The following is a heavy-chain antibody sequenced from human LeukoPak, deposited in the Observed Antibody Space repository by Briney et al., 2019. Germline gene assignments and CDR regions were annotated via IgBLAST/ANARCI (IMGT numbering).Heavy chain of an antibody. J-gene: IGHJ4*02. CDR2: IHYSGST. V-gene: IGHV4-39*01. CDR1: GGSISSSNYY. CDR3: ARTIREYYYGSGYDY. Sequence: SETLSLTCTVSGGSISSSNYYWGWIRQPPGKGLEWIGSIHYSGSTYYNPSLKSRVTISVDTSKNQFSLKLSSVTAADTAVYYCARTIREYYYGSGYDYWGQGTLVTVSS. D-gene: IGHD3-10*01.